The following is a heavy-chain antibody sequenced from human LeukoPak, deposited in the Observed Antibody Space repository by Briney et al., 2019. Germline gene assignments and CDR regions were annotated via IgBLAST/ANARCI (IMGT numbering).Heavy chain of an antibody. CDR1: GFTLSTYA. D-gene: IGHD3-10*01. V-gene: IGHV3-23*01. Sequence: GGSLRLSCAPSGFTLSTYAMIWVRQAPGRGLGWVSSIIVNVDSTNYEDLVRGRFTVSRDNSKNTLNLQMNSLRAEDTAVYYCAKLMNLGSYTSRWNAVDIWGQGTMVTVSS. CDR2: IIVNVDST. CDR3: AKLMNLGSYTSRWNAVDI. J-gene: IGHJ3*02.